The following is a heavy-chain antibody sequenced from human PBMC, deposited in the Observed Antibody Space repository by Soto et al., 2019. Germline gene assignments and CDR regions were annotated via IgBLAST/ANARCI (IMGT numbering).Heavy chain of an antibody. D-gene: IGHD3-3*01. CDR2: IKQDGSEK. CDR3: ARDLAIFGVVMNYYYGMDV. Sequence: GGSLRLSCAASGFAFSSYWMSWVRQAPGKGLEWVANIKQDGSEKYYVDSVKGRFTISRDNAKNSLYLQMNSLRAEDTAVYYCARDLAIFGVVMNYYYGMDVWGQGTTVTVS. J-gene: IGHJ6*02. V-gene: IGHV3-7*03. CDR1: GFAFSSYW.